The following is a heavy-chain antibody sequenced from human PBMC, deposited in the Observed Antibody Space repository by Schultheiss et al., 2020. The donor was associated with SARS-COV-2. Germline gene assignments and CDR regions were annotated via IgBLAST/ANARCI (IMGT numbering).Heavy chain of an antibody. CDR3: GACYDRGDADRFDV. J-gene: IGHJ3*01. D-gene: IGHD2-2*01. Sequence: GGSLRLSCAASGFTFSSYEMNWVRQAPGKGLEWVSVIYNGDNTYYADSVKGRFTISRDNSKNTLFLQMNSLRVADTAVYYCGACYDRGDADRFDVWGQGTVVTVSS. CDR2: IYNGDNT. CDR1: GFTFSSYE. V-gene: IGHV3-53*01.